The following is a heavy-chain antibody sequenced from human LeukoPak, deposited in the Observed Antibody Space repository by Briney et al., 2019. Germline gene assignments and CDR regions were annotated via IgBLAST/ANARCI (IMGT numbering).Heavy chain of an antibody. CDR2: IIPIFGTA. D-gene: IGHD3-16*02. CDR1: GGTFISYA. CDR3: ARGPTFGGVIVYTPFDY. Sequence: SLKVSCKASGGTFISYAISWVRQAPGQGLEWMGGIIPIFGTANYAQKFQGRVTITADESTSTAYMELSSLRAEDTAVYYCARGPTFGGVIVYTPFDYWGQGTLGTVS. V-gene: IGHV1-69*13. J-gene: IGHJ4*02.